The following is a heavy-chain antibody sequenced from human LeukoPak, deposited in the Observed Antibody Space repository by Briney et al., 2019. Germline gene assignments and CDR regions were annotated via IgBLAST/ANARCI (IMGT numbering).Heavy chain of an antibody. CDR2: ISGAGNII. J-gene: IGHJ4*02. CDR3: AKTRARGYSYGPYNY. V-gene: IGHV3-11*01. CDR1: GFPLSENY. Sequence: PGGSLRLSCAASGFPLSENYMTWIRQVPGKGLEWVSYISGAGNIIYYADSVKGRFTISRDNTKNSLFLQMNSLRAEDTAVYYCAKTRARGYSYGPYNYWGQGTLVTVSS. D-gene: IGHD5-18*01.